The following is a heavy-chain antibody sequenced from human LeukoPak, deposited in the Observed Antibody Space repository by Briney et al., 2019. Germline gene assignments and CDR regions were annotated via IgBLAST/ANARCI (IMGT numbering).Heavy chain of an antibody. Sequence: SVKVSCKASGGTFSSYAISWVRQAPGQGLEWMGGIIPIFGTANYAQKFQGRVTMTRDTSTSTVYMELSSLRSEDTAVYYCARGLYYYDSSGYGYWGQGTLVTVSS. CDR1: GGTFSSYA. D-gene: IGHD3-22*01. V-gene: IGHV1-69*05. J-gene: IGHJ4*02. CDR2: IIPIFGTA. CDR3: ARGLYYYDSSGYGY.